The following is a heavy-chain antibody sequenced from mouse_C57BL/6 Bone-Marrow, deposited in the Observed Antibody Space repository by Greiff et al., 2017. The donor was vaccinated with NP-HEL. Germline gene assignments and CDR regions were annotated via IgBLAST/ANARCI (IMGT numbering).Heavy chain of an antibody. CDR1: GYTFTDYY. CDR2: INPYNGGT. V-gene: IGHV1-19*01. CDR3: ASQGTVVAYYYAMDY. D-gene: IGHD1-1*01. J-gene: IGHJ4*01. Sequence: VQLKESGPVLVKPGASVKMSCKASGYTFTDYYMNWVKQSHGKSLEWIGVINPYNGGTSYNQKFKGKATLTVDKSSSTAYMELNSLTSDDSAVYYCASQGTVVAYYYAMDYWGQGTSVTVSS.